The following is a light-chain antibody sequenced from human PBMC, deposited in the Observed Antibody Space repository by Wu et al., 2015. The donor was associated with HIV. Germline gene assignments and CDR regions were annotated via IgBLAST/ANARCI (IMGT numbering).Light chain of an antibody. V-gene: IGKV3-15*01. CDR2: GAS. J-gene: IGKJ2*01. CDR3: HQYNNWPLHI. CDR1: QSVSIN. Sequence: IVLTQSPATLSVSPGEGATLSCRASQSVSINLAWYQQKPGQAPRLLIHGASTRATGIPARFSGSGSETRFTLTISSVQSEDFAIYYCHQYNNWPLHIFGQGTKLEIK.